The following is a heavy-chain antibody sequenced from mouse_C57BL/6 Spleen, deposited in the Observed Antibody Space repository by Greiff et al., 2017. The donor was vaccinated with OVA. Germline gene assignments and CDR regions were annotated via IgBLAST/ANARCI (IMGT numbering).Heavy chain of an antibody. CDR2: INPSSGYT. CDR3: ARFADDYGEDY. J-gene: IGHJ2*01. Sequence: QVQLQQSGAELAKPGASVKLSCKASGYTFTSYWMHWVKQRPGQGLEWIGYINPSSGYTKYTQKFKDKATLTADKSSSTAYMQLSSLTSEDSAVYYCARFADDYGEDYWGQGTTLTVSS. CDR1: GYTFTSYW. D-gene: IGHD2-4*01. V-gene: IGHV1-7*01.